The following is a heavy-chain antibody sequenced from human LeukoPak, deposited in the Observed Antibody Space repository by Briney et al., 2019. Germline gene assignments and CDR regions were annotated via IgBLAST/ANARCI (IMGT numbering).Heavy chain of an antibody. CDR1: GFSVSSNY. Sequence: PGGSLRLSCAASGFSVSSNYMNWVRQAPGKGLEWVSVIYSGVSTYYADSVRGRFTISRDNSKNTVYLQMNSLRAEDTAVYYCAKDRYDFWSGYSSDYWGQGTLVTVSS. V-gene: IGHV3-53*01. CDR2: IYSGVST. J-gene: IGHJ4*02. D-gene: IGHD3-3*01. CDR3: AKDRYDFWSGYSSDY.